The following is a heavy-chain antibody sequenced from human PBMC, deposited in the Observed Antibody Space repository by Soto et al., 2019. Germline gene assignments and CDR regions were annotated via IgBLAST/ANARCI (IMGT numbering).Heavy chain of an antibody. CDR2: IIPIFGTA. Sequence: ASVKVSCKASGGTFSSYAISWVRQAPGQGLEWMGGIIPIFGTANYAQKFQGRVTITADESTSTAYMELSSLRSEDTAVYYCARHLDSPSGDLYYYGMDVWGQGTTVTVSS. J-gene: IGHJ6*02. CDR3: ARHLDSPSGDLYYYGMDV. V-gene: IGHV1-69*13. D-gene: IGHD3-10*01. CDR1: GGTFSSYA.